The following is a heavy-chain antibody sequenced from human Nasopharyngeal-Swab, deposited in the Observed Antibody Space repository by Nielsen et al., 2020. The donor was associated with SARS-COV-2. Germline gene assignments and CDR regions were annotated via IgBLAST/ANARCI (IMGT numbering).Heavy chain of an antibody. CDR1: GFPFSSYE. CDR2: ISSSGSTI. D-gene: IGHD5-12*01. V-gene: IGHV3-48*03. Sequence: GYLRLSCAASGFPFSSYEMKWVRQAPGKGLEWVSYISSSGSTIYYADSVKGRFTISRDNAKNSLYLQMNSLRAEDTAVYYCARVSGYSGYDFYNWFDPWGQGTLVTVSS. J-gene: IGHJ5*02. CDR3: ARVSGYSGYDFYNWFDP.